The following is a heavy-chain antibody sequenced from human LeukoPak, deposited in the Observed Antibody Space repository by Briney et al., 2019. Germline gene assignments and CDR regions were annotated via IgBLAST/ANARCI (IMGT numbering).Heavy chain of an antibody. Sequence: RGSLRGSRAASGFTSSSYMRNWVCQAPGKGLEWVSSISSSSSYIYYADSVKGRFTISRDNPKNSLYQQMNSLRAEDTAVYYCASIRDGYNLGVGAFDIWGQGTMVTVSS. CDR2: ISSSSSYI. J-gene: IGHJ3*02. CDR1: GFTSSSYM. CDR3: ASIRDGYNLGVGAFDI. V-gene: IGHV3-21*01. D-gene: IGHD5-24*01.